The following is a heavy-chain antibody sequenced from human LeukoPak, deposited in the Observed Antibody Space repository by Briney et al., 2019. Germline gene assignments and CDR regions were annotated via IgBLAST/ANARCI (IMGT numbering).Heavy chain of an antibody. D-gene: IGHD3-16*02. CDR3: ATAPRLGDYVWGSYRYTEPPDY. CDR1: GYTLTKLS. Sequence: ASVKLSCKVSGYTLTKLSMHWVRQAPGKGLERMGGFDPEDGETIYAQKFQGRVTMTEDTSTDTAYMELSSLRSEDTAVYYCATAPRLGDYVWGSYRYTEPPDYWGQGTLVTVSS. V-gene: IGHV1-24*01. CDR2: FDPEDGET. J-gene: IGHJ4*02.